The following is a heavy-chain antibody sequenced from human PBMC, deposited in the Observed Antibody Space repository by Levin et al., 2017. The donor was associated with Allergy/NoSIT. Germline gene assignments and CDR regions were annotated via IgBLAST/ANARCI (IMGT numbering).Heavy chain of an antibody. D-gene: IGHD3-9*01. CDR1: GYTFTSYA. J-gene: IGHJ4*02. V-gene: IGHV1-3*01. CDR2: INAGNGNT. CDR3: ARGGRYYDILTGYYKPGAGY. Sequence: ASVKVSCKASGYTFTSYAMHWVRQAPGQRLEWMGWINAGNGNTKYSQKFQGRVTITRDTSASTAYMELSSLRSEDTAVYYCARGGRYYDILTGYYKPGAGYWGQGTLVTVSS.